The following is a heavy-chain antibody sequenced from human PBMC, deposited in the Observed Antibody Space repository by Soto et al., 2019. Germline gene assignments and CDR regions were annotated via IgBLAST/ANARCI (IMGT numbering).Heavy chain of an antibody. CDR2: ISYDGSNT. V-gene: IGHV3-30*18. J-gene: IGHJ4*02. Sequence: PGGSGRLSCVAPGFTCTRYGMHWVRQAPGKGMEWVAIISYDGSNTYYADSVKGRFTISRDNSKNTLYLQMNSLRAEDTSVYYCAKEGGLSGSYYISSSYYFDYWGQGT. D-gene: IGHD1-26*01. CDR3: AKEGGLSGSYYISSSYYFDY. CDR1: GFTCTRYG.